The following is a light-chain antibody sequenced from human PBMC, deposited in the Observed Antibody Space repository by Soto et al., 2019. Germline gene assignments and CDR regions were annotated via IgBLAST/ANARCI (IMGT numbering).Light chain of an antibody. CDR1: TGAVTSGYY. Sequence: QAVVTQEPSLTVSPGGTVTLTCASSTGAVTSGYYPSWFQQKPGQAPRALIYNINNKHSWTPARFSGSLLGGKAALTLSGVQPEDEADYYCLLYYGGALYVFGTGTKVTVL. V-gene: IGLV7-43*01. J-gene: IGLJ1*01. CDR3: LLYYGGALYV. CDR2: NIN.